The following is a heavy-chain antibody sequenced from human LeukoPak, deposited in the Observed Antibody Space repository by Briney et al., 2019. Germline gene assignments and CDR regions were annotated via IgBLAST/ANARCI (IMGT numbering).Heavy chain of an antibody. Sequence: SETLSLTCTVSGGSITHYYWSWIRQPPGKGLEWIGYIYYSGSTNYNPSLKSRVTISVDTSKIRFSLKLSSATAADTAVYYCARTQRGYNYGYQYYYYGLDVWGQGTTVTASS. CDR3: ARTQRGYNYGYQYYYYGLDV. CDR2: IYYSGST. D-gene: IGHD5-18*01. CDR1: GGSITHYY. V-gene: IGHV4-59*01. J-gene: IGHJ6*02.